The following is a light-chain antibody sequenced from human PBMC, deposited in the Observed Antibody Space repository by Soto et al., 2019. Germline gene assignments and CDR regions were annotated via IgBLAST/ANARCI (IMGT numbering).Light chain of an antibody. V-gene: IGLV2-8*01. CDR1: SSDVGGYNY. Sequence: QSALTQPPSASGSPGQSVTISCTGLSSDVGGYNYVSWCQQHPGKAPKLMIYEVSKRPSGVPDRFSGSKSGNTASLTVSGLQAQDEADYYCSSYAGSNNLVFGGGTKVTVL. CDR3: SSYAGSNNLV. J-gene: IGLJ2*01. CDR2: EVS.